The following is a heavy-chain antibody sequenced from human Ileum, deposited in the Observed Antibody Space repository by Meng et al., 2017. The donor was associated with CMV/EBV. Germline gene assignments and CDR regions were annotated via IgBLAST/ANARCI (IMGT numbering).Heavy chain of an antibody. CDR2: IHYSGST. V-gene: IGHV4-31*01. CDR3: ARDPAGENWFDP. CDR1: GGSISSDCYY. J-gene: IGHJ5*02. D-gene: IGHD6-13*01. Sequence: TVSGGSISSDCYYWTWLRQHPGKGLEWIGYIHYSGSTYYNPSLKSQVTISVDTSKNQFSLKLSSVTAADTAVYYCARDPAGENWFDPWGQGTLVTVSS.